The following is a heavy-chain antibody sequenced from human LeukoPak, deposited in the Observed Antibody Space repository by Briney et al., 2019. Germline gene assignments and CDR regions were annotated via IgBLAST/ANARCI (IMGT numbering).Heavy chain of an antibody. Sequence: ASVKVSCKASGYTFTSYGISWVRQAPGQGLEWMGWINTYNGNTNYAQKFQGRVTMATDTSTSTAYMELRSLKSDDTAVYYCARGSYDSSGYYYEGVDYWGQGTLVTVSS. J-gene: IGHJ4*02. CDR3: ARGSYDSSGYYYEGVDY. V-gene: IGHV1-18*01. CDR1: GYTFTSYG. CDR2: INTYNGNT. D-gene: IGHD3-22*01.